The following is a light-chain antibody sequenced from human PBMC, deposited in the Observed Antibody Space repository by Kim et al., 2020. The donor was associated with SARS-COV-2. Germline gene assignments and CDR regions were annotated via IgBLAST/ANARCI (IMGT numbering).Light chain of an antibody. V-gene: IGKV1-27*01. J-gene: IGKJ1*01. Sequence: ASVGDRLTITRRASQDISNYLAWFQLKPGKAPKLLIYAASALQPGVPSRFSGSGSGTDFTLTVTSLQPEDVATYYCQKCDSAPWTFGQGTKVDIK. CDR2: AAS. CDR1: QDISNY. CDR3: QKCDSAPWT.